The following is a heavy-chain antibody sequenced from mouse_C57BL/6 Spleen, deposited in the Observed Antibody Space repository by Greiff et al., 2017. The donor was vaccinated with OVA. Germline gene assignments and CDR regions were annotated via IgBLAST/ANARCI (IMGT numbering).Heavy chain of an antibody. D-gene: IGHD2-1*01. CDR3: ARGYGNYVNYFDY. Sequence: QVQLQQSGPELVKPGASVKISCKASGYAFSSFWMNWVKQRPGKGLEWIGRIYPGDGDTNYNGKFKGKATLTADKSSSTAYMQLSSLTSEDSAVYFCARGYGNYVNYFDYWGQGTTLTVSS. CDR2: IYPGDGDT. V-gene: IGHV1-82*01. J-gene: IGHJ2*01. CDR1: GYAFSSFW.